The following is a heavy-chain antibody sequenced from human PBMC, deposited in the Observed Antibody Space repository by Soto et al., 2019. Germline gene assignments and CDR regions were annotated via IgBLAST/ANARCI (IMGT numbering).Heavy chain of an antibody. V-gene: IGHV1-24*01. CDR1: GYTLTELS. J-gene: IGHJ3*02. D-gene: IGHD1-26*01. CDR2: FDPEDGET. Sequence: ASVEVSCKVSGYTLTELSMHWVRQAPGKGLEWMGGFDPEDGETIYAQKFQGRVTMTEDTSTDTAYLELSSLRPEDTAVYYCATMTYSGSYSAFDIWGQGTMVTV. CDR3: ATMTYSGSYSAFDI.